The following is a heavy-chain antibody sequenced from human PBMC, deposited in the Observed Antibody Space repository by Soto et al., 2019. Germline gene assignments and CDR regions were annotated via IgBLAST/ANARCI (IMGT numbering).Heavy chain of an antibody. V-gene: IGHV3-66*01. CDR3: ARDTLGGAYDFCH. Sequence: EVQLVESGGGLVQPGGSLRLSCEASGVTVNNCFMTWVRQAPGKGPEWVSTISDGGSTYYADSVNGRFIFSRDSSRNTVYLQMNSLRAGDTAVYYCARDTLGGAYDFCHGGQGTLVTVSS. D-gene: IGHD3-3*01. CDR2: ISDGGST. J-gene: IGHJ4*02. CDR1: GVTVNNCF.